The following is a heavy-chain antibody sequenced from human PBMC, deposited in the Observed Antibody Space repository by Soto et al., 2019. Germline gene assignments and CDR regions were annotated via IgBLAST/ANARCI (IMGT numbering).Heavy chain of an antibody. D-gene: IGHD2-21*01. V-gene: IGHV3-33*01. Sequence: QVQLVESGGGVVQPGRSLRLSCAASGLTFSSYGMHWVRQAPGKGLEWVAVIWYDGSNKYYADSVKGRFTISRDNSKNTLYLQMNSLRAEDTAVYYCARDPLGERFANQKYYGMDVWGQGTTVTVSS. J-gene: IGHJ6*02. CDR1: GLTFSSYG. CDR2: IWYDGSNK. CDR3: ARDPLGERFANQKYYGMDV.